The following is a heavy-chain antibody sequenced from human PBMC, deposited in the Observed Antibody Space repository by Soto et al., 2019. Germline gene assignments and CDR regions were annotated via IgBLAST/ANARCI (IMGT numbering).Heavy chain of an antibody. CDR2: INAGNGNT. V-gene: IGHV1-3*01. CDR1: GYTFSSYA. CDR3: TRAPLGIIVAPDF. J-gene: IGHJ4*02. D-gene: IGHD3-22*01. Sequence: GASVKVSCKASGYTFSSYAMHWVRQAPGQRLEWMGWINAGNGNTKYSQKFQGRVTVSTDTSISTTYMELSSLTSEDTAVYYCTRAPLGIIVAPDFWGQGTLVTVPQ.